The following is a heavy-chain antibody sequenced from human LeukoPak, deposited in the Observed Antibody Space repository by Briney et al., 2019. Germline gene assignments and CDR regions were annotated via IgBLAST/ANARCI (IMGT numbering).Heavy chain of an antibody. V-gene: IGHV1-2*02. CDR1: GYTFTVYY. J-gene: IGHJ4*02. Sequence: ASVKVSCKASGYTFTVYYMHWVRHAPGPGLERMGWINPKSGGTNYAQQCQGRVTMSRDTCSSTGYMGLSRLRSDDTAVYYCARGTSVLLWVGELKDWGQGTLGTVSS. CDR2: INPKSGGT. CDR3: ARGTSVLLWVGELKD. D-gene: IGHD3-10*01.